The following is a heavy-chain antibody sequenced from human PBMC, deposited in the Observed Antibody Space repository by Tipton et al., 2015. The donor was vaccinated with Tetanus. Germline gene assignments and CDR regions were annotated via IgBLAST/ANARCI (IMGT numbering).Heavy chain of an antibody. D-gene: IGHD6-19*01. CDR1: GGSISSYY. CDR3: ARDRAVPVQAYGTDV. J-gene: IGHJ6*02. Sequence: TLSLTCTVSGGSISSYYWSWIRQPPGKGLEWLAYISYSGSTNSNYPLKSRITISQDTSKNQFSLKLTSVTAADTAVYYCARDRAVPVQAYGTDVWGQGTSVTVSS. V-gene: IGHV4-59*01. CDR2: ISYSGST.